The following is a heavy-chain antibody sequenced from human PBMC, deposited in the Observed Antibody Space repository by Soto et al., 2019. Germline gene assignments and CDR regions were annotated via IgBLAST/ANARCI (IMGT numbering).Heavy chain of an antibody. CDR2: IYYSGST. CDR3: ATKGPYGMDG. V-gene: IGHV4-59*08. J-gene: IGHJ6*02. Sequence: QVQLQESGPGLVKPSETLSLTCTVSYGSISSYYWSWIRQPPGEGLEWIGYIYYSGSTNYNPSPKNRVTLTVVPCKNLHSLKLRSVTAALTAVYNCATKGPYGMDGWGQGTTVSVSS. CDR1: YGSISSYY.